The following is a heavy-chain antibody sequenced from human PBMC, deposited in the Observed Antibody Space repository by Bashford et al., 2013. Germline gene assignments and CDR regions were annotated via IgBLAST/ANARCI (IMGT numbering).Heavy chain of an antibody. V-gene: IGHV2-26*01. J-gene: IGHJ4*02. Sequence: SGPTLVKPTQTLTLTCTFSGFSLSTKEVGVGWIRQPPGKALEWLAHIFSNDEKSYSTSLKSRLTISKDTSKSQVVLTMTNMDPVDTATYYCARMFLNSKTYYDFWSGYLVDYWGQGTLVTVSS. CDR1: GFSLSTKEVG. CDR3: ARMFLNSKTYYDFWSGYLVDY. D-gene: IGHD3-3*01. CDR2: IFSNDEK.